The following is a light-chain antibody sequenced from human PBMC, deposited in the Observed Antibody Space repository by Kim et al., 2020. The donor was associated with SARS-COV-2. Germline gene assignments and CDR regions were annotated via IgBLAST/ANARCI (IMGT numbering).Light chain of an antibody. CDR2: DVS. CDR1: SSDVGGYNY. V-gene: IGLV2-14*03. CDR3: SSYTSSSTRV. Sequence: GQSITISCTGTSSDVGGYNYVSWYQQHPGKAPNLMIYDVSNRPSGVSNRFSGSKSGNTASLTISGLKAEDEADYYCSSYTSSSTRVFGGGTKLTVL. J-gene: IGLJ3*02.